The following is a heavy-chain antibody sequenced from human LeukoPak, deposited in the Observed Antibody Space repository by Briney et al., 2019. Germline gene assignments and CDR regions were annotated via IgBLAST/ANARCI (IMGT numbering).Heavy chain of an antibody. J-gene: IGHJ4*02. CDR1: GYSINSGYY. CDR2: IYYSGST. Sequence: SETLSLTCTVSGYSINSGYYWGWIRQPPGKGLEWIGSIYYSGSTYYNPSLKSRVTISVDTSKNQFSLKLSSVTAADTAVYYCASGITMIVVVTHWGQGTLVTVSS. V-gene: IGHV4-38-2*02. D-gene: IGHD3-22*01. CDR3: ASGITMIVVVTH.